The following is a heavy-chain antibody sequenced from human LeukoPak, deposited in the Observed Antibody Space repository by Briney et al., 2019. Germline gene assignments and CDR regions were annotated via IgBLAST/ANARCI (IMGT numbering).Heavy chain of an antibody. Sequence: PGGSLRLSCAASGFTFSSYGMYWVRQAPGKGLEWVAFIRYDESNKYYADSVKGRFTISRDNSKNTLYLLMNSLRAEDTAVYYCAKDYSAYSMDVWGKGTTVTVSS. D-gene: IGHD1-26*01. V-gene: IGHV3-30*02. CDR2: IRYDESNK. CDR1: GFTFSSYG. CDR3: AKDYSAYSMDV. J-gene: IGHJ6*03.